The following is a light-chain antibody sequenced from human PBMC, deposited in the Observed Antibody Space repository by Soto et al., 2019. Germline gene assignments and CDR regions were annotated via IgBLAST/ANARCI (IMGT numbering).Light chain of an antibody. Sequence: QSVLTQPASVSGSPGQSITISCTGTSSDVGSYNLVSWYQQHPGKAPKPMIYEGSKRPSGVSNRFSGSKSGNTASLTISGLQAEDEADYYCCSYAGSSTYYVFGTG. V-gene: IGLV2-23*01. CDR3: CSYAGSSTYYV. CDR2: EGS. J-gene: IGLJ1*01. CDR1: SSDVGSYNL.